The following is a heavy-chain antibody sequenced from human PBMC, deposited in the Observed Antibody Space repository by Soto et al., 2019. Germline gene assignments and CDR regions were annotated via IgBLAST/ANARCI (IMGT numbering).Heavy chain of an antibody. D-gene: IGHD2-2*01. V-gene: IGHV4-34*01. Sequence: SETLSLTCAVYGGSFSGYYWSWIRQPPGKGLEWIGEINHSGSTNYNPSLKSRVTISVDTTKNQFSLKLSSVTAADTAVYYCARECRPGRQGTLVTVS. CDR3: ARECRP. CDR1: GGSFSGYY. J-gene: IGHJ5*02. CDR2: INHSGST.